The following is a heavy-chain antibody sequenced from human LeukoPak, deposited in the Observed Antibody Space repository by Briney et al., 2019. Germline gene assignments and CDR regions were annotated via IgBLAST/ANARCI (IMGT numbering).Heavy chain of an antibody. J-gene: IGHJ6*03. D-gene: IGHD6-6*01. CDR1: GINFSNYW. CDR3: ARDRHVPGLYYYYMDV. Sequence: GGSLRLSCTASGINFSNYWMSWVRQAPGKGLESISYISSSSATIFYADSVKGRFTISRDNAKNSLYLQMNSLRPEDTAVYFCARDRHVPGLYYYYMDVWGKGTTVTVSS. V-gene: IGHV3-48*01. CDR2: ISSSSATI.